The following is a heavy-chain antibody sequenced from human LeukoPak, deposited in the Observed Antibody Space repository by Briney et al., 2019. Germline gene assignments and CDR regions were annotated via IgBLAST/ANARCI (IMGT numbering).Heavy chain of an antibody. V-gene: IGHV3-53*01. CDR1: GFTVSSNY. J-gene: IGHJ5*02. Sequence: GGPLRLSCAASGFTVSSNYMSWVRQAPGKGLEWVSVIYSGGSTYYADSVKGRFTISRDNSKNTLYLQMNSLRAEDTAVYYCARDGTYYYDSSGETWGQGTLVTVSS. CDR3: ARDGTYYYDSSGET. D-gene: IGHD3-22*01. CDR2: IYSGGST.